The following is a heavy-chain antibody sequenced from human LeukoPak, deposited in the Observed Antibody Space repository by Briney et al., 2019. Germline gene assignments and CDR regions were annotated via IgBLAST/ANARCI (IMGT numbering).Heavy chain of an antibody. CDR2: IYYSGST. CDR3: ARDRDYDTRGAFDI. D-gene: IGHD3-9*01. J-gene: IGHJ3*02. V-gene: IGHV4-59*01. CDR1: GGSISSYY. Sequence: SETLSLTCTVSGGSISSYYWSWIRQPPGKGLEWIGYIYYSGSTNYNPSLKSRVTISVDTSKNQFSLKLSSVTAADTAVYYCARDRDYDTRGAFDIWGQGTMVTVSS.